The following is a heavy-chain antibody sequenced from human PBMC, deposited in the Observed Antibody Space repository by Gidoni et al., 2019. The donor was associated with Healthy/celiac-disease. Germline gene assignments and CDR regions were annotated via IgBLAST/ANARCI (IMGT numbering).Heavy chain of an antibody. Sequence: QVQLQESGPGLVKPSQTLSLTCTVSGGSISSGDYYWSWIRQPPGKGLEWIGYIYYSGSTYYNPSLKSRVTISVDTSKNQFSLKLSSVTAADTAVYYCARAGVVVVAATPNYYYGMDVWGQGTTVTVSS. CDR2: IYYSGST. CDR3: ARAGVVVVAATPNYYYGMDV. J-gene: IGHJ6*02. D-gene: IGHD2-15*01. V-gene: IGHV4-30-4*01. CDR1: GGSISSGDYY.